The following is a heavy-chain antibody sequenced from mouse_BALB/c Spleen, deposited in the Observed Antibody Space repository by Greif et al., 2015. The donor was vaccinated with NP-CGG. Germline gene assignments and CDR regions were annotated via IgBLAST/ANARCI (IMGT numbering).Heavy chain of an antibody. J-gene: IGHJ3*01. V-gene: IGHV5-6-5*01. CDR3: ARDLL. CDR1: GFTFSSYA. D-gene: IGHD2-1*01. CDR2: ISRGGST. Sequence: EVHLVESGGGLVKPGGSLKLSCAASGFTFSSYAMSWVRQTPEKRLEWVASISRGGSTYYPDSVKGRFTISRDNARNILYLQMSSLRSEDTAMYYCARDLLWGQGTLVTVSA.